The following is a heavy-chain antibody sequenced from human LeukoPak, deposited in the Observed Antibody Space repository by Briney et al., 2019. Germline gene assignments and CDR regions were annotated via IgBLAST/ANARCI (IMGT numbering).Heavy chain of an antibody. Sequence: GKSLRLSCAASGFTFSSYGMHWVRQAPGKGLEWVAFIRSDGVTRYTDSVRGRFTISRDNSKNTLYLQMSSLRPEDTAVYYCATDGPSAYSFVYWGQGTLVTVSS. CDR1: GFTFSSYG. V-gene: IGHV3-30*02. J-gene: IGHJ4*02. D-gene: IGHD4-11*01. CDR2: IRSDGVT. CDR3: ATDGPSAYSFVY.